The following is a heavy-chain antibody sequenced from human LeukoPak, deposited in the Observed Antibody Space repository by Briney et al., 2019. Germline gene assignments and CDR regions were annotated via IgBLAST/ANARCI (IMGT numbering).Heavy chain of an antibody. V-gene: IGHV3-23*01. CDR3: AKTKWELLSYYYYMDV. D-gene: IGHD1-26*01. CDR2: ISGSGGST. Sequence: GGSLRLSCAASGFTFSSYAMSWVRQAPGKGLEWVSAISGSGGSTHYADSVKGRFTISRDNSKNTLYLQMNSLRAEDTAVYYCAKTKWELLSYYYYMDVWGKGTTVTVSS. J-gene: IGHJ6*03. CDR1: GFTFSSYA.